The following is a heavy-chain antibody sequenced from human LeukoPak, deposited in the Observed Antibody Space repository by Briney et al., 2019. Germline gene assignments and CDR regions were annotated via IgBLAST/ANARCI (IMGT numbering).Heavy chain of an antibody. Sequence: GGSLRLSCAASGFTFSSYSMNWVRQAPGKGLEWVSSISSSSSYIYYADSVKGRFTISRDNAKNSLYLQMNSLRAEDTAVYYCARDSGLEWLSPYYYGMDVWGQGTTVTVSS. CDR3: ARDSGLEWLSPYYYGMDV. D-gene: IGHD3-3*01. V-gene: IGHV3-21*01. CDR2: ISSSSSYI. J-gene: IGHJ6*02. CDR1: GFTFSSYS.